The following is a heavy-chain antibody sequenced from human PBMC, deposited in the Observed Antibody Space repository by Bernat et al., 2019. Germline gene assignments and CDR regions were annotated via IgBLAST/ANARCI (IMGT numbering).Heavy chain of an antibody. D-gene: IGHD6-25*01. J-gene: IGHJ6*02. CDR3: ARDGSAGHYGMDV. V-gene: IGHV3-33*01. Sequence: VQLVESGGGLIQPGRSLRLSCAASGFTFSSYGMHWARQAPGKGLEWVAGIWYDGSNKNYADSVKGRFTISRDKSKNTLYLQMNSLRAEDTAVYYCARDGSAGHYGMDVWGQGTTVTVSS. CDR2: IWYDGSNK. CDR1: GFTFSSYG.